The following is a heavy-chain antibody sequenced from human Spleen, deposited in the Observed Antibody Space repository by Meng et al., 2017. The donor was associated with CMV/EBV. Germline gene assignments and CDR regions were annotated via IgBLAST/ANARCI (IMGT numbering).Heavy chain of an antibody. J-gene: IGHJ4*02. V-gene: IGHV3-20*04. CDR2: INWNGGST. CDR3: ARGDTIASTSDY. CDR1: GFTFHDHG. Sequence: GESLKISCATSGFTFHDHGMTWVRQVLGKGLEWVSGINWNGGSTGYADSVKGRFTISRDNAKNSLYLQMNSLRAEDTALYYCARGDTIASTSDYWGQGTLVTVSS. D-gene: IGHD2/OR15-2a*01.